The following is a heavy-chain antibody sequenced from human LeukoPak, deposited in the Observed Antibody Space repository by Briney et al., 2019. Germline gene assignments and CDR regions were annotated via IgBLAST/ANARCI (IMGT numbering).Heavy chain of an antibody. CDR2: ISGSGGST. V-gene: IGHV3-23*01. CDR3: AKDRGNIVVVPAAMVLDY. Sequence: GGSLRLSCAASGFTFSSYAMSWVRQAPGKGLEWVSAISGSGGSTYYADSVKGRFTISRDNSKNTLYLQMNSLRAEDTAVYYCAKDRGNIVVVPAAMVLDYWGQGTLVTVSS. CDR1: GFTFSSYA. J-gene: IGHJ4*02. D-gene: IGHD2-2*01.